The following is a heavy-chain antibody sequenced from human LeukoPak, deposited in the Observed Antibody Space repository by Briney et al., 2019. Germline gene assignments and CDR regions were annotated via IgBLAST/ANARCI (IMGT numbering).Heavy chain of an antibody. Sequence: SETLSLTCTVSGVSISSGSYYWSWIRQPAGKGLEWIGRIYTSGSTNYNPSLKSRVTISVDTSKNQFSLKLSSVTAADTAVYYCARLASIAARPDYMDVWGKGTTVTVSS. J-gene: IGHJ6*03. CDR2: IYTSGST. CDR3: ARLASIAARPDYMDV. D-gene: IGHD6-6*01. V-gene: IGHV4-61*02. CDR1: GVSISSGSYY.